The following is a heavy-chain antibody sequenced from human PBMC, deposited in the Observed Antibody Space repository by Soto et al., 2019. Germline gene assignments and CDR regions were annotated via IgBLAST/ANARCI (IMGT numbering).Heavy chain of an antibody. CDR3: ARIAGCISTSCYGQNGMDV. CDR1: GGTFSSYA. V-gene: IGHV1-69*12. Sequence: QVQLVQSGAEVKKPGSSVKVSCKASGGTFSSYAISWVRQAPGQGLEWMGGIIPIFGTANYAQKFQGRVTITADESTSTAYMELSSLRSEDTAVYYWARIAGCISTSCYGQNGMDVWGQGTTVTVSS. CDR2: IIPIFGTA. D-gene: IGHD2-2*01. J-gene: IGHJ6*02.